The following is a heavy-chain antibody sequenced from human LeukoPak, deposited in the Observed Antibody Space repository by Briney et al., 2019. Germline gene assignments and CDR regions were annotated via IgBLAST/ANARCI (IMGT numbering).Heavy chain of an antibody. Sequence: SETLSLTCAVSGGSISSSNWWSWVRQPPGKGLEWIGEIYHSGSTNYNPSLKSRVTISVDKSKNQFSLKLSSVTAADTAVYYCARDARSMYSSSWYDWFDPWGQGTLVTVSS. V-gene: IGHV4-4*02. D-gene: IGHD6-13*01. J-gene: IGHJ5*02. CDR2: IYHSGST. CDR3: ARDARSMYSSSWYDWFDP. CDR1: GGSISSSNW.